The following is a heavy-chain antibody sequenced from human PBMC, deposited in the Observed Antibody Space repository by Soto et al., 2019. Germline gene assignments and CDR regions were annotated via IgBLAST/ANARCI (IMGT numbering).Heavy chain of an antibody. Sequence: QVQLVESGGGVVQPGRSLRLSCAASGFTFSPYTMHWVRQTPGKGLEWVAVISYDGSDKYYADSVRGRFTISRDNSKNTLFLQMNSLGADDTALYYCARGGGFCGADCYKGGIDYWGQGALVTVSS. CDR3: ARGGGFCGADCYKGGIDY. CDR2: ISYDGSDK. CDR1: GFTFSPYT. V-gene: IGHV3-30-3*01. D-gene: IGHD2-21*02. J-gene: IGHJ4*02.